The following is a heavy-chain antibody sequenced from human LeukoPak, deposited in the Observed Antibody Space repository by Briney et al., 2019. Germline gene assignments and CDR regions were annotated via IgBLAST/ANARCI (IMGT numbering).Heavy chain of an antibody. CDR2: TRDKTKSYTT. V-gene: IGHV3-72*01. D-gene: IGHD2-2*01. CDR1: GFTLSDHY. Sequence: GGSLRLSCAASGFTLSDHYVDWVRQAPGKGLEWVGRTRDKTKSYTTEYAASVKGRIAVSRDKSKNSLYLQMNSLKTEDTAVYCVRVSYCSGTTCQVYYYMDVWGKGTAVTVSS. CDR3: RVSYCSGTTCQVYYYMDV. J-gene: IGHJ6*03.